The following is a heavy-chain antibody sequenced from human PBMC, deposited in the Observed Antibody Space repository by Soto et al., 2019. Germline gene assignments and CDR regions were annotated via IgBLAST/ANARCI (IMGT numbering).Heavy chain of an antibody. CDR1: GFIFSGYG. J-gene: IGHJ5*02. CDR2: IWYDGSNK. CDR3: ETDRATADYNRFDT. D-gene: IGHD2-21*02. V-gene: IGHV3-33*01. Sequence: PGGSLRLSCAASGFIFSGYGMHWVRQAPGKGLEWVAVIWYDGSNKDYGDSVKGRFTISRDNSKNTLCLQMNSLRAEDTAVYYCETDRATADYNRFDTWGQGTLVTVS.